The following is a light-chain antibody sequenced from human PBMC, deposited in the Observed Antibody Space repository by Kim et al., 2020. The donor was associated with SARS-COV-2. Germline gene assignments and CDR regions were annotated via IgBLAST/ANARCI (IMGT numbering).Light chain of an antibody. CDR2: QDT. CDR3: QAWDSTTGPWV. CDR1: KLGDKY. V-gene: IGLV3-1*01. J-gene: IGLJ3*02. Sequence: PVRTASITCSGDKLGDKYVSCYQQKPVQSPVMVIYQDTQRPSGIPARFSGSNSGNTATLTVSGTQAMDEAEYYCQAWDSTTGPWVFGGGTQLTVL.